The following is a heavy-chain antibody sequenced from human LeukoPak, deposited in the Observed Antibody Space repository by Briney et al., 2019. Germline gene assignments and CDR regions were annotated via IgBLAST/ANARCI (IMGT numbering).Heavy chain of an antibody. CDR3: ASFPVYSSPYYFDY. D-gene: IGHD6-13*01. V-gene: IGHV4-39*01. CDR1: GGSISSSSYY. J-gene: IGHJ4*02. CDR2: IYYSGST. Sequence: SETLSLTCTVSGGSISSSSYYWGWIRQPPGKGLEWIGSIYYSGSTYYNPSLKSRVTISVDTSKNQSSLKLSSVTAADTAVYYCASFPVYSSPYYFDYWGQGTLVTVSS.